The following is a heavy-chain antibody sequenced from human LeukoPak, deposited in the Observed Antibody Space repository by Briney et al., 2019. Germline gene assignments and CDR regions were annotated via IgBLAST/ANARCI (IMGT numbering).Heavy chain of an antibody. V-gene: IGHV3-7*01. CDR1: GFTFSSYW. J-gene: IGHJ5*02. Sequence: GGSLRLSCGDSGFTFSSYWITWVPQAPGKGLEWMANIKQDGSEKYFVDSVKGRFTISRDNAKNSLYLQMNSLRAEDTAVYYCARLYGSGSYSGGWFDPWGQGTLVIVSS. CDR2: IKQDGSEK. D-gene: IGHD3-10*01. CDR3: ARLYGSGSYSGGWFDP.